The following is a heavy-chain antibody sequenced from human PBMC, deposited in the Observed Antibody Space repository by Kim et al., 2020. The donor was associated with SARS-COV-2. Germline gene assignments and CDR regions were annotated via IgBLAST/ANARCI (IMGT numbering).Heavy chain of an antibody. CDR1: GGSFSGYY. Sequence: SETLSLTCAVYGGSFSGYYWSWIRQPPGKGLEWIGEINHSGSTNYNPSLKSRVTISVDTSKNQFSLKLSSVTAADTAVYYCARGRNYVWGSYRGSWFDPWGQGTLVTVSS. CDR2: INHSGST. CDR3: ARGRNYVWGSYRGSWFDP. J-gene: IGHJ5*02. V-gene: IGHV4-34*01. D-gene: IGHD3-16*02.